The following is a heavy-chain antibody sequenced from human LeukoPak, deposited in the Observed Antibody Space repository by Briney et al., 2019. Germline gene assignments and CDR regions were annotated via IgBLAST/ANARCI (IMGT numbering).Heavy chain of an antibody. D-gene: IGHD2-8*01. V-gene: IGHV1-8*01. J-gene: IGHJ3*01. CDR3: ARGNPVYSRRLVSLPFDF. CDR1: GYTFTNYD. CDR2: INPISGYT. Sequence: ASVKVSCKASGYTFTNYDINWVRQATGQGLEWMGWINPISGYTGYTQNFQGRVTMTGDTSISTAYMELSSLKSEDAAVYYYARGNPVYSRRLVSLPFDFLGQGTMVTVSS.